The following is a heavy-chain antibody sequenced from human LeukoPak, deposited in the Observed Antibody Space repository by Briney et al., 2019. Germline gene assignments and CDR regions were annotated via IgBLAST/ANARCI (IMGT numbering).Heavy chain of an antibody. V-gene: IGHV3-7*01. J-gene: IGHJ4*02. CDR1: EFTFSNYW. CDR3: ARDGYNCDYSPFDY. D-gene: IGHD1-7*01. Sequence: GGSLRLSCAASEFTFSNYWMNWVRQAPGKGLEWVANIKQDGGETYFVDSVKGRFTISRDNAKNSLYLQMNSLRAEDTAVYYCARDGYNCDYSPFDYWGQGILVTVSS. CDR2: IKQDGGET.